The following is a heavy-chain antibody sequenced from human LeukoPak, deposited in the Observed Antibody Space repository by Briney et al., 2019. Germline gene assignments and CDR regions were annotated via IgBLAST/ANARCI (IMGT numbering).Heavy chain of an antibody. D-gene: IGHD6-6*01. J-gene: IGHJ5*02. CDR3: ARPYSSSELAWFDP. V-gene: IGHV4-34*01. Sequence: SETPSLTCAVYGGSFSGYYWSWIRQPPGKGLEWIGEINHSGSTNYNPSLKSRVTISVDTSKNQFSLKLSSVTAADTAVYYCARPYSSSELAWFDPWGQGTLVTVSS. CDR1: GGSFSGYY. CDR2: INHSGST.